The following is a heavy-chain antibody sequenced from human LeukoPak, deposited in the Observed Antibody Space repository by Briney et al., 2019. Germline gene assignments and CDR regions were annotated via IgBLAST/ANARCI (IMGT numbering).Heavy chain of an antibody. CDR2: IKSKTDGGTT. D-gene: IGHD6-19*01. V-gene: IGHV3-15*01. CDR1: GFTFSNAW. Sequence: GGSLRLSCAASGFTFSNAWMSWVRQAPGKGLEWVGRIKSKTDGGTTNYAAPVKGRFTISRDDSKNTLYLQMNSLKTEDTAVYYCTTDKSYSSGWLPPLDYWGQGTLVTVSS. J-gene: IGHJ4*02. CDR3: TTDKSYSSGWLPPLDY.